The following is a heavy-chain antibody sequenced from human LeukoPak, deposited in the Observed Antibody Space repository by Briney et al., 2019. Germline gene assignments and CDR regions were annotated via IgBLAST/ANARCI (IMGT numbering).Heavy chain of an antibody. V-gene: IGHV1-2*02. J-gene: IGHJ5*02. Sequence: ASVKVSCKASGYTFTGYYMHWVRQAPGQGLEWMGWINPNSGGTNYAQKFQGRVTMTRDTSISTAYMELSRLRSDDTAVYYCARDEEGSGSYPNWFDPWGQGTLVTVSS. CDR1: GYTFTGYY. D-gene: IGHD3-10*01. CDR2: INPNSGGT. CDR3: ARDEEGSGSYPNWFDP.